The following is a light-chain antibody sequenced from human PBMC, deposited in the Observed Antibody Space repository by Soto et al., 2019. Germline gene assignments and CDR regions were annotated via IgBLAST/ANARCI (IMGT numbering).Light chain of an antibody. CDR2: GAS. CDR1: QTVTSN. J-gene: IGKJ1*01. CDR3: QQYNNWPWT. V-gene: IGKV3-15*01. Sequence: EIVMTQSPATLSVSPGERATLSRRASQTVTSNLAWYQQTPGQAPRLPIYGASTRATGIPARFSGSGSGTEFTLTISSLQSEDFAVYYCQQYNNWPWTFGQGTKVDIK.